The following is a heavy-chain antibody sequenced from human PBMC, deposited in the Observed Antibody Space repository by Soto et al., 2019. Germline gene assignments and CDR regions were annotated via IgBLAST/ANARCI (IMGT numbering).Heavy chain of an antibody. CDR3: AKGVPGIGVAGTGYFQH. Sequence: EVQLLESGGGLVQPGGSLRLSCAASGFTFSSYAMSWVRQAPGKGLEWVSGISGSGDSTYYADSVKGRFTISRDNSKNTLYLQMSSLRGEDTAVYYGAKGVPGIGVAGTGYFQHWGQGSLVPVSS. CDR2: ISGSGDST. V-gene: IGHV3-23*01. J-gene: IGHJ1*01. CDR1: GFTFSSYA. D-gene: IGHD6-19*01.